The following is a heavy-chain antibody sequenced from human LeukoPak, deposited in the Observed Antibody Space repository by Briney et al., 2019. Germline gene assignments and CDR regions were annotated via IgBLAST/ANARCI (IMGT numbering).Heavy chain of an antibody. CDR3: ARGGLGYSGPYDAFDI. V-gene: IGHV1-46*01. CDR1: GNTFTRYY. J-gene: IGHJ3*02. D-gene: IGHD5-12*01. CDR2: IKPSGGST. Sequence: ASVKVSCKASGNTFTRYYMHWVRQAPGQGLEWMGIIKPSGGSTSYAQKFQGRVTMTRDTSTSTVYMELGSLRSEDTAVYYCARGGLGYSGPYDAFDIWGQGTMVTVSS.